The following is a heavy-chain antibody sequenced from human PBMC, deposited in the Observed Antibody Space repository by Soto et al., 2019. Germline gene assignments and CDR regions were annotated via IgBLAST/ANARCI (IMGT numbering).Heavy chain of an antibody. Sequence: LRLSCSASGFTFNTYVMNWVRQAPGKGLEWVSTISYSADKTHYADSVKGRFTISRDNSRDTLFLQMNSLRADDAAVYYCARRARTATTNWGAFDVWGQGTMVTVSS. CDR3: ARRARTATTNWGAFDV. D-gene: IGHD1-7*01. CDR2: ISYSADKT. V-gene: IGHV3-23*01. CDR1: GFTFNTYV. J-gene: IGHJ3*01.